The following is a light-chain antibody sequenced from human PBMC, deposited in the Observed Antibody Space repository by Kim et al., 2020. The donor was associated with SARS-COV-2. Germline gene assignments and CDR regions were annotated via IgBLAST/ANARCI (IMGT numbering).Light chain of an antibody. CDR2: GTS. J-gene: IGKJ2*02. V-gene: IGKV3-15*01. CDR3: QQYNNWSLPCT. CDR1: QSFGSN. Sequence: EIVMTQSPATLSVSPGESATLSCRASQSFGSNLAWYQQKPGQAPRLLFYGTSIRATGVPARFSGSGSGTEFTLTISSLQSEDFAVYYCQQYNNWSLPCTFGQGNKLEI.